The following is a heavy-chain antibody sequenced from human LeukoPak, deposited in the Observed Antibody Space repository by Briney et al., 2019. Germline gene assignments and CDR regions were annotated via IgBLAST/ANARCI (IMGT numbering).Heavy chain of an antibody. V-gene: IGHV3-23*01. J-gene: IGHJ6*02. CDR1: GFTFSSYA. Sequence: GGSLRLSCAASGFTFSSYAMSWVRQAPGKGLEWVSAISGGGGSTYYADSVKGRFTISRDNAKNSLYLQMNSLRAEDTAVYYCARDHVVVVATVGYYYGMDVWGQGTTVTVSS. D-gene: IGHD2-15*01. CDR3: ARDHVVVVATVGYYYGMDV. CDR2: ISGGGGST.